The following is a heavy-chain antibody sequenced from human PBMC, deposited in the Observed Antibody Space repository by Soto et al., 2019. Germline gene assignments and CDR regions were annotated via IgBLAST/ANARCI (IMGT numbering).Heavy chain of an antibody. J-gene: IGHJ4*02. CDR2: INHSGST. CDR3: ARSIAAASPQTFDY. D-gene: IGHD6-13*01. Sequence: SETLSLTCAVYGVSFSGYYWSWIRQPPGKGLEWIGEINHSGSTNYNPSLKSRVTISVDTSKNQFSLKLSSVTAADTAVYYCARSIAAASPQTFDYWGQGTLVTVSS. V-gene: IGHV4-34*01. CDR1: GVSFSGYY.